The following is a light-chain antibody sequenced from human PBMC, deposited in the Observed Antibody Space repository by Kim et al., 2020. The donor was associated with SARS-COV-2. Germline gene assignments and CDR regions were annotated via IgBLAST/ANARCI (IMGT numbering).Light chain of an antibody. CDR3: QVWDSGSDQGV. J-gene: IGLJ2*01. Sequence: APGKTASITWGGNNIGSKSVHWYQQKPGQAPVLVISYDSDRPSGIPDRFSGSNSGNTATLTVSRVEAGDEADYYCQVWDSGSDQGVFGGGTQLTVL. CDR2: YDS. V-gene: IGLV3-21*04. CDR1: NIGSKS.